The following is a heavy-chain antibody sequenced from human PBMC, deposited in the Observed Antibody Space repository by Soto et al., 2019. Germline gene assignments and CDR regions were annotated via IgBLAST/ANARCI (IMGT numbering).Heavy chain of an antibody. V-gene: IGHV6-1*01. Sequence: PSQTLSLTCDISGDSVSSNSAAWNWIRQTPSRGLEWLGRTYYRSKWYSNYAISVKSRVTVNPDTFKNQFSLQLNSVTPEDTAVYYCARGSWDDVSGHYYLDVWGKGTSVTGSS. D-gene: IGHD1-1*01. J-gene: IGHJ6*03. CDR2: TYYRSKWYS. CDR1: GDSVSSNSAA. CDR3: ARGSWDDVSGHYYLDV.